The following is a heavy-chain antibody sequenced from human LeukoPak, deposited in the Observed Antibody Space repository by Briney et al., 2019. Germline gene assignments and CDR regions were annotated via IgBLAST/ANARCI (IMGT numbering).Heavy chain of an antibody. Sequence: GGSLRLSCTASGFIFSRYGMHWVRQAPGKGLEWVALIRFDGSNRYYADSVKGRFSISRDNGKNTLYLQVHSLRAEDTSVYYCARDLGSHFDFWGQGTLVTVSS. D-gene: IGHD2-15*01. J-gene: IGHJ4*02. CDR3: ARDLGSHFDF. CDR1: GFIFSRYG. CDR2: IRFDGSNR. V-gene: IGHV3-30*02.